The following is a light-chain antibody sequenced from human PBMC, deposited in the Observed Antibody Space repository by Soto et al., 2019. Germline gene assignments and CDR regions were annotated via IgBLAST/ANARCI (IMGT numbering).Light chain of an antibody. CDR3: QQHNSYSPWT. J-gene: IGKJ1*01. CDR2: DDS. CDR1: QNVNKW. V-gene: IGKV1-5*01. Sequence: DIQMTQSPSTLSASVGDRVTITCRASQNVNKWLAWFQQKTGKVPKILIFDDSTLQTGVPSRLGGGSGTEFTLTISGLQPDDFATYYCQQHNSYSPWTCGPGTKVDIK.